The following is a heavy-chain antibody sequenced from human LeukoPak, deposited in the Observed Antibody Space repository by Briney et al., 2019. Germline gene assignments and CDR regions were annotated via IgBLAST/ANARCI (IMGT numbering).Heavy chain of an antibody. V-gene: IGHV3-21*01. J-gene: IGHJ4*02. CDR3: ARVSAHAGIAVAASDY. D-gene: IGHD6-19*01. CDR1: GFTFNSYT. CDR2: ISTSSNYI. Sequence: PAESLTLTCAASGFTFNSYTMNWVRQAPGKGLEWVSSISTSSNYIYYADSLLGRFTIYRDNAKNPLYLQMNGLRAEDTAVYCCARVSAHAGIAVAASDYWGQGTLVTVSS.